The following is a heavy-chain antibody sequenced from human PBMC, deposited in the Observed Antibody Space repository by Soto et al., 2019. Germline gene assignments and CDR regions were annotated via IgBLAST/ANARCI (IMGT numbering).Heavy chain of an antibody. D-gene: IGHD6-13*01. CDR1: GFTFSSYG. CDR2: IWYDGSNK. CDR3: AREYTGNSSWYNWFDP. J-gene: IGHJ5*02. Sequence: PGGSLRLSCAASGFTFSSYGMHRVRQAPGKGLEWVAVIWYDGSNKYYADSVKGRFTISRDNSKNTLYLQMNSLRAEDTAVYYCAREYTGNSSWYNWFDPWGQGTQVTVSS. V-gene: IGHV3-33*01.